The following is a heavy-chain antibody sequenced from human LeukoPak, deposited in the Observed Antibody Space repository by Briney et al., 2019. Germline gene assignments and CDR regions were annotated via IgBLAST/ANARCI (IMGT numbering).Heavy chain of an antibody. V-gene: IGHV3-53*01. Sequence: GGSLRLSCAASGFTVSSNYMSWVRQAPGKGLEWVSVTYSGGSTYYADSVKGRFTISRDNSKNTLYLQMNSLRAEDAAVYYCARYGSGSYYNLFDYWGQGTLVTVSS. CDR2: TYSGGST. J-gene: IGHJ4*02. CDR3: ARYGSGSYYNLFDY. D-gene: IGHD3-10*01. CDR1: GFTVSSNY.